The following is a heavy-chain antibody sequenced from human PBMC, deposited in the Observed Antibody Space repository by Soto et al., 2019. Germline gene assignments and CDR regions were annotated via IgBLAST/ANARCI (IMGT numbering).Heavy chain of an antibody. J-gene: IGHJ4*02. CDR1: GFTFSNYG. Sequence: QVQLVESGGGVVQPGRSLRLSCAASGFTFSNYGMHWVRQAPGKGLEWVALISYAGTNEYYADSVKGRFTISRDNSKNPYLQMNSLRPEDTAVYYCAKELRSGSYYFDYWGQGTLVTVAS. D-gene: IGHD1-26*01. V-gene: IGHV3-30*18. CDR3: AKELRSGSYYFDY. CDR2: ISYAGTNE.